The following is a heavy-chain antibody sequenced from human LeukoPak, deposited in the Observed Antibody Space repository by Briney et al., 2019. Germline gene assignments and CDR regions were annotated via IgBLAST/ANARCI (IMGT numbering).Heavy chain of an antibody. J-gene: IGHJ4*02. V-gene: IGHV4-59*13. CDR1: GGSISSYY. Sequence: AETLSLTCTFSGGSISSYYWSGIRHLPGRGLECIGYIYYRGSTNYNPSLKSRVTISVDTSNNQFSLKLSSVTAADTAVYYCARGLDYYDSSGYYYGKYFDSWGPGTLVTVSS. D-gene: IGHD3-22*01. CDR3: ARGLDYYDSSGYYYGKYFDS. CDR2: IYYRGST.